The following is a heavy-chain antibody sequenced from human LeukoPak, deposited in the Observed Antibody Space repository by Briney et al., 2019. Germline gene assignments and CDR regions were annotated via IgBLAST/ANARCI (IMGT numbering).Heavy chain of an antibody. V-gene: IGHV1-69*05. CDR1: GGTFSSYA. Sequence: ASVKVSCKAPGGTFSSYAISWVRQAPGQGLEWMGGIIPIFGTANYAQKFQGRVTITTDESTSTAYMELSSLRSEDTAVYYCARGPDIAVAPFDYWGQGILVTVSS. CDR3: ARGPDIAVAPFDY. J-gene: IGHJ4*02. D-gene: IGHD6-19*01. CDR2: IIPIFGTA.